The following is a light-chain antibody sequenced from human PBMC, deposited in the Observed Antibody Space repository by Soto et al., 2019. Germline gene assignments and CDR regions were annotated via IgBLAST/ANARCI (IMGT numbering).Light chain of an antibody. CDR2: DAS. Sequence: EIVLTQSPGTLSLSIGERTTLSCRASQSVSSYLAWYQQKPGQAPRLLIYDASNRATGIPARFSGSGSGTDFTLTISSLEPEDFAVYYCQQRSNWPPWTFGQGTKVDIK. J-gene: IGKJ1*01. CDR3: QQRSNWPPWT. CDR1: QSVSSY. V-gene: IGKV3-11*01.